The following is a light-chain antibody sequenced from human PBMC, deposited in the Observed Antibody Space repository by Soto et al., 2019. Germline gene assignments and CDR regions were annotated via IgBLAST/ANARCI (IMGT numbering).Light chain of an antibody. CDR1: QSLSKS. Sequence: EIVLTQSPATLSLSPGERATLSCRASQSLSKSLVWYQQKPGQAPRLLIDGASNRATGIPARFSASGSGTDFTLTISDVQPEDFALYYCHQRQSWPRTFGQGTKVDIK. V-gene: IGKV3-11*01. J-gene: IGKJ1*01. CDR3: HQRQSWPRT. CDR2: GAS.